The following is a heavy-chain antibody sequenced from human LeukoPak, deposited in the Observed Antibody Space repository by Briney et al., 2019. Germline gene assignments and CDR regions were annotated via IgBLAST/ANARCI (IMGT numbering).Heavy chain of an antibody. CDR3: ATPKRTYYYGSGSYPHFDY. J-gene: IGHJ4*02. D-gene: IGHD3-10*01. CDR2: INHSGST. V-gene: IGHV4-34*01. CDR1: GGSFSGYY. Sequence: PSETLSLTCAVYGGSFSGYYWGWIRQPPGKGLEWIGEINHSGSTNYIPSLKSRVTISVDTSKNQFSLKLSSVTAADTAVYYCATPKRTYYYGSGSYPHFDYWGQGTLVTVSS.